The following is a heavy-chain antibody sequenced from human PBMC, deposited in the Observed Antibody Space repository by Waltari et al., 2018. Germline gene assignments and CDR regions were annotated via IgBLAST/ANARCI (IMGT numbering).Heavy chain of an antibody. Sequence: QVQLVQSGAEVKKPGASVKVSCKASGYTFTGYYMHWVRQAPGQGLEWMGWINPNSGGTNYAQKFQGRVTMTRDTSISTAYMELSRLRSDDTAVYYCARDPLPYCGGDCYDYGMDVWGQGTTVTVSS. CDR2: INPNSGGT. CDR1: GYTFTGYY. D-gene: IGHD2-21*01. V-gene: IGHV1-2*02. J-gene: IGHJ6*02. CDR3: ARDPLPYCGGDCYDYGMDV.